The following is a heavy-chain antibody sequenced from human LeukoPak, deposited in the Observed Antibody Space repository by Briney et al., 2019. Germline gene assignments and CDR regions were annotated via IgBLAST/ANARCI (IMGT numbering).Heavy chain of an antibody. D-gene: IGHD1-26*01. Sequence: LETLSLTCIVSGGSISSRTYYWGWIRQPPGKGLEWIGNIYYNGNTYYNPSLKSRDTISADTSKNQFSLKLNSVTAADTAVYYCVRDGKELGTLDSWGQGTLVTVSS. CDR1: GGSISSRTYY. CDR2: IYYNGNT. CDR3: VRDGKELGTLDS. J-gene: IGHJ4*02. V-gene: IGHV4-39*07.